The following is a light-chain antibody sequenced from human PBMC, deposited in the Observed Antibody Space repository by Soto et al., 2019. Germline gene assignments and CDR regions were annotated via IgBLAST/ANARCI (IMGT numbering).Light chain of an antibody. CDR1: QDIKDF. CDR3: QQYDGLPPYT. Sequence: DIQMTQSPSSLSASVGDRVTITCQASQDIKDFLNWYQQKPGKAPKLLIYDASNLEPGVPSRFSGRGSGTDFTFTSASLQPEDIATYYCQQYDGLPPYTFGQGTKLEIK. V-gene: IGKV1-33*01. CDR2: DAS. J-gene: IGKJ2*01.